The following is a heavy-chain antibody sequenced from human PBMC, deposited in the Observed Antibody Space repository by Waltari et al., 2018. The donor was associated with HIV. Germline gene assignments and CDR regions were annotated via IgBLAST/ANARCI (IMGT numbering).Heavy chain of an antibody. CDR1: GYTFTGYY. D-gene: IGHD3-10*01. CDR2: INPNSGGT. Sequence: QVQLVQSGAEVKKPGASVKVSCKASGYTFTGYYMHWVRQAPGQGLEWMGWINPNSGGTNYAQKFQGRVTMTRDTSISTAYMELSRLRSDDTAVYYCARFWHYGSGSDAFDIWGQGTMVTVSS. CDR3: ARFWHYGSGSDAFDI. J-gene: IGHJ3*02. V-gene: IGHV1-2*02.